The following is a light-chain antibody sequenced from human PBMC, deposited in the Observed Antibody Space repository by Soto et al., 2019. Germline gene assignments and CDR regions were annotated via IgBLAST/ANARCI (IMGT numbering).Light chain of an antibody. CDR2: EVS. V-gene: IGLV2-14*01. CDR3: NSYTSSSTYV. J-gene: IGLJ1*01. CDR1: SSDVGGYNY. Sequence: QSVLTQPASVSGSPGQSITISCTASSSDVGGYNYVSWYQHHPGKAPKLMIYEVSNRPSGVSNRFSGSKSGNTASLTISGLQAEDEADYYCNSYTSSSTYVFGTGTKVTVL.